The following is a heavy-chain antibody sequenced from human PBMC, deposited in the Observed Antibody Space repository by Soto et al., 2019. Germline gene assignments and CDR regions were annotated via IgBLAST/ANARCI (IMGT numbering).Heavy chain of an antibody. CDR2: IYPDDSDT. CDR1: GYSFTSYW. D-gene: IGHD6-13*01. Sequence: GRSLKISCKGSGYSFTSYWIGWMRQMPGKGLEWMGIIYPDDSDTRYNPSFEGHVTISVDKSISTVYLQWASLKASDTAMYYCACDPRSTNWYVREAFDVWGQGTVVTVSS. V-gene: IGHV5-51*03. J-gene: IGHJ3*01. CDR3: ACDPRSTNWYVREAFDV.